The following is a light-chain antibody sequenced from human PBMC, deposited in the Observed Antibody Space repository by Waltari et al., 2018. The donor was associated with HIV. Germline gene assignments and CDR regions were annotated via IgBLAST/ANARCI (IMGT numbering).Light chain of an antibody. CDR3: MQALQIPWT. CDR1: QSLLYKNGYNY. CDR2: FGS. J-gene: IGKJ1*01. Sequence: IVVTQSPLSLPVTPGEPASISCTSNQSLLYKNGYNYLDWYLQKPGQSPQLLIYFGSHRASGVPDRFSGSGSCTHFTLKISKLQTEDVGVYYCMQALQIPWTFGLGTKVEIK. V-gene: IGKV2-28*01.